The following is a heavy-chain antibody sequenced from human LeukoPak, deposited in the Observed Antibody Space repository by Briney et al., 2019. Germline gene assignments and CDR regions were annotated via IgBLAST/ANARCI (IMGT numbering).Heavy chain of an antibody. V-gene: IGHV3-30-3*01. D-gene: IGHD2-15*01. CDR3: ARRKTYCSGGSCYWEYFDY. J-gene: IGHJ4*02. CDR1: GFTFTTYA. CDR2: ISSDGNNK. Sequence: GGSLRLSCAASGFTFTTYAFHWVRQAPGKGLEWVTLISSDGNNKYYADSVKGRFTVSRDISKNTLYLQMDSLLPEDTAVYYCARRKTYCSGGSCYWEYFDYWGQGTLVTVSS.